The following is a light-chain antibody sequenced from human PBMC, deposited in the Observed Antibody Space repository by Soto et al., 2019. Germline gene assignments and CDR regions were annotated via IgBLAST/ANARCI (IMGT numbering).Light chain of an antibody. V-gene: IGKV1-5*03. CDR2: KAS. J-gene: IGKJ1*01. CDR1: QTISSW. Sequence: DIPMTQSPSTLSGSVGDRVTITCRASQTISSWLAWYQQKPGKAPKLMIYKASTLKSGVPSRFSGSGSGTEFTLTISSLQPDDVATYYCQHYNSYSEALGQGTKVDIK. CDR3: QHYNSYSEA.